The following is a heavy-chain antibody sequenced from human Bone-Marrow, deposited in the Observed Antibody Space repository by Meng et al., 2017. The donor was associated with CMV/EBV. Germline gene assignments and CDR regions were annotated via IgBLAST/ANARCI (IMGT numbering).Heavy chain of an antibody. V-gene: IGHV4-34*01. J-gene: IGHJ5*02. CDR1: GGSFSGYY. CDR3: ARGGKRPGWFDP. Sequence: LTWAGYGGSFSGYYWSWIRQPPGKGLEWIGEINHSGSTNYNPSLKSRVTISVDTSKNQFSLKLSSVTAADTAVYYCARGGKRPGWFDPWGQGTLVTVSS. CDR2: INHSGST. D-gene: IGHD3-10*01.